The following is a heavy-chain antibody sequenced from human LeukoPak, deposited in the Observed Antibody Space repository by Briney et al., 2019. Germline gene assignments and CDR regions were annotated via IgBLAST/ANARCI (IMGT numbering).Heavy chain of an antibody. J-gene: IGHJ4*02. D-gene: IGHD3-10*01. CDR1: GGSISSYY. Sequence: PSETLSLTCTVSGGSISSYYWSWIRQPPGKGLEWIGYIYFSGSTNYNPSLKSRVTISVDTSKNHFSLKLSSVTAADTAVYYCARDRATYYYGSGSTSSFDYWGQGALVTVSS. CDR3: ARDRATYYYGSGSTSSFDY. CDR2: IYFSGST. V-gene: IGHV4-59*01.